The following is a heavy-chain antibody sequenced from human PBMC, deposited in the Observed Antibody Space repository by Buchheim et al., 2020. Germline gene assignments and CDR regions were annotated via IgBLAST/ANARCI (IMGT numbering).Heavy chain of an antibody. CDR1: GFTFSNYA. CDR2: ISGSGDGT. D-gene: IGHD6-19*01. V-gene: IGHV3-23*01. CDR3: AKDARYASGWSHES. Sequence: EVQLLESGGGLIQPGGSLRLSCAASGFTFSNYAMTWVRQPPGKGLEWVSGISGSGDGTNYADSVKGRFTIPRDNSKNTLYLQLDSLRGEDTAVYYCAKDARYASGWSHESWGQGTL. J-gene: IGHJ1*01.